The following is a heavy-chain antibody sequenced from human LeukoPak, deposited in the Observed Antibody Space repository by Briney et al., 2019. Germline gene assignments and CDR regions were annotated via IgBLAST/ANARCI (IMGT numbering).Heavy chain of an antibody. Sequence: GASVKVSCKASGYTFTGYYMHWVRQAPGQGPEWMGWINPNSGGTNYAQKFQGWVTMTRDTSISTAYMELSRLRSDDTAVYYCARVRFLESNQFDYWGQGTLVTVSS. CDR2: INPNSGGT. J-gene: IGHJ4*02. V-gene: IGHV1-2*04. CDR1: GYTFTGYY. CDR3: ARVRFLESNQFDY. D-gene: IGHD3-3*01.